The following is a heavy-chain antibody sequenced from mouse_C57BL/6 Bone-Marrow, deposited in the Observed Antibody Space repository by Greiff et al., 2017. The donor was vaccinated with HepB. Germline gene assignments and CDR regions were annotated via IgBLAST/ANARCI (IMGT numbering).Heavy chain of an antibody. V-gene: IGHV1-87*01. CDR3: SEDSAFYDCEWSPYFYAMDY. Sequence: QVQLQQSGTELARPWASVKISCQAFYTFSRRVHFAIRDTNYWLQWVKQRPGQGLEWIGAIYPGNGDTSYNQKFKGKATLTADKSSSTAYMQLRSLTSEDSAFYDCEWSPYFYAMDYWGQGNAVTVSA. D-gene: IGHD2-10*01. CDR1: YTFSRRVH. J-gene: IGHJ4*01. CDR2: GQGLEWIG.